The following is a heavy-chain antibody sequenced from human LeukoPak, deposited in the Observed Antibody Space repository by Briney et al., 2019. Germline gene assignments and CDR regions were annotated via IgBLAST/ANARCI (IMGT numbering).Heavy chain of an antibody. CDR2: ISAYNGNT. J-gene: IGHJ4*02. V-gene: IGHV1-18*01. CDR3: ARAAYYSDSSGFFDY. Sequence: ASVKVSCKASGYTFTSYGISWVRRAPGQGLEWMGWISAYNGNTNYAQKLQGRVTMTTDTSTSTAYMELRSLRSEDTAVYYCARAAYYSDSSGFFDYWGQGTLVTVSS. D-gene: IGHD3-22*01. CDR1: GYTFTSYG.